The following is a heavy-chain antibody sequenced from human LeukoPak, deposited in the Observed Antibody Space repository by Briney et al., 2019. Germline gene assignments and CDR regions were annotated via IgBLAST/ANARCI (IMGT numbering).Heavy chain of an antibody. D-gene: IGHD3-10*01. J-gene: IGHJ5*02. CDR3: AKDPLRVYGSGSYFNWFDP. Sequence: GGSLRLSCAASGFTFSSYAMSWVRQAPGKGLEWVSAISGSGGSTYYADSVKGRFTISRDNSKNTLYLQMNSLRAEDTAVYYCAKDPLRVYGSGSYFNWFDPWGQGTLVTVYS. CDR1: GFTFSSYA. CDR2: ISGSGGST. V-gene: IGHV3-23*01.